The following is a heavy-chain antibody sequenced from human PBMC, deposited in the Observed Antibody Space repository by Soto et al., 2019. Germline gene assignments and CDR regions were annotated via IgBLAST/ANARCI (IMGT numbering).Heavy chain of an antibody. J-gene: IGHJ4*02. D-gene: IGHD3-22*01. V-gene: IGHV1-46*01. CDR2: INPSGGST. CDR3: ARDYHDYYDSSGSPGY. Sequence: ASVKFSCKASGYTFTSYYMHWVRQAPGQGLEWMGIINPSGGSTSYAQKFQGRVTMTRDTSTSTVYMELSSLRSEDTAVYYCARDYHDYYDSSGSPGYWGQGTLVTVSS. CDR1: GYTFTSYY.